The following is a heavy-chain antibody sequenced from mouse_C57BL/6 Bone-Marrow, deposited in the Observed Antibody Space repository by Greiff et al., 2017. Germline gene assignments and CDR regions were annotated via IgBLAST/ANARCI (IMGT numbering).Heavy chain of an antibody. CDR3: ARGIYYEYN. CDR2: LSSGGSYT. Sequence: EVKLMESGGDLVKPGGSLKLTCAASGFTFSSYGMSWVRQTPDTRLEWVATLSSGGSYTYYPDSVTGRFTISRDNAKNTLYLQMSMRKSEDTAMYYGARGIYYEYNWGQGTTRTVSS. CDR1: GFTFSSYG. V-gene: IGHV5-6*01. J-gene: IGHJ2*01. D-gene: IGHD2-4*01.